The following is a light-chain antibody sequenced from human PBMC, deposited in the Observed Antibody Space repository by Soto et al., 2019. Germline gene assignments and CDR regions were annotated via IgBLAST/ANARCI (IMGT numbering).Light chain of an antibody. Sequence: QSVLTQPPSVSGAPGQRVTISCTGSSSNIGAGYDVHWYQQVPGTAPKLLIYGNTNRPSGVPDRFSGSKSGTSASLAITGLQAEDEDEYYCQSYDSTMSTVFGAGTKLTVL. CDR3: QSYDSTMSTV. CDR1: SSNIGAGYD. V-gene: IGLV1-40*01. J-gene: IGLJ1*01. CDR2: GNT.